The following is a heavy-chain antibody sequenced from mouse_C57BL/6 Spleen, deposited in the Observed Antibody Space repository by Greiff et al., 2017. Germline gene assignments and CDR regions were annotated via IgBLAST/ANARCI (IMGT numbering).Heavy chain of an antibody. V-gene: IGHV5-16*01. CDR1: GFTFSDYY. CDR2: INYDGSST. CDR3: ARGGWDEDFDY. J-gene: IGHJ2*01. D-gene: IGHD2-3*01. Sequence: EVKVVESEGGLVQPGSSMKLSCTASGFTFSDYYMAWVRQVPEKGLEWVANINYDGSSTYYLDSLKSRFIISRYNAKNILYLQMSSLKSEDTATYYCARGGWDEDFDYWGQGTTLTVSS.